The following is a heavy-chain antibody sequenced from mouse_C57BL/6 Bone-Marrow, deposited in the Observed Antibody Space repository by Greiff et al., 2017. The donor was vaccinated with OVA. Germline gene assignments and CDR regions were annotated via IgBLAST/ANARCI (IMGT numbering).Heavy chain of an antibody. J-gene: IGHJ2*01. CDR2: IYPRSGNT. D-gene: IGHD1-1*01. CDR3: ARLHYGSSY. Sequence: QVQLKESGAELARPGASVKLSCKASGYTFTSYGISWVKQRTGQGLEWIGEIYPRSGNTYYNEKFKGKATLTADKSSSAAYMELRSLTSEDSAVYFCARLHYGSSYWGQGTTLTVSS. V-gene: IGHV1-81*01. CDR1: GYTFTSYG.